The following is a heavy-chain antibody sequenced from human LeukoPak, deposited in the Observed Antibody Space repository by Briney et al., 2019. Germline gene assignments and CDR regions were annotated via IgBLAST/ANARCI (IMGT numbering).Heavy chain of an antibody. D-gene: IGHD2-2*01. CDR1: GFTFSTYG. CDR2: ISRSITTI. Sequence: PGGSLRLSCVASGFTFSTYGMNWVRQAPGKGLEWVSYISRSITTIYYADSVKGRFTISRDNAENSLYLQMNGLRAEDTAVYYCARNLPAADYWGQGTLVTVSS. J-gene: IGHJ4*02. V-gene: IGHV3-48*01. CDR3: ARNLPAADY.